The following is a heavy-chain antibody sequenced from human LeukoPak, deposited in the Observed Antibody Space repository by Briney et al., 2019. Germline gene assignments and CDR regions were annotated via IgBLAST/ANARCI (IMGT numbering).Heavy chain of an antibody. D-gene: IGHD5-24*01. J-gene: IGHJ5*02. Sequence: PGGSLRLSCAASGFTVSSNYMSWVRQAPGKGLEWVSVIYSGGSTYYADCVKGRFTISRHNSKNTLYLQMNSLRAEDTAVYYCAREDRRDGYNYDSWGQGTLVTVSS. CDR3: AREDRRDGYNYDS. CDR2: IYSGGST. V-gene: IGHV3-53*04. CDR1: GFTVSSNY.